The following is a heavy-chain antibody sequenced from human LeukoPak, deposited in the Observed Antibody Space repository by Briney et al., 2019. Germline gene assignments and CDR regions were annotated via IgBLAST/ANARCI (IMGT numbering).Heavy chain of an antibody. Sequence: GASVKVSCKASGYTFTSYYMHWVRQAPGQGLEWMGGIIPIFGTANYAQKFQGRVTITTDESTSTAYMELSSLRSEDTAVYYCARDRSGSYYRLDYWGQGTLVTVSS. D-gene: IGHD1-26*01. CDR2: IIPIFGTA. V-gene: IGHV1-69*05. CDR1: GYTFTSYY. J-gene: IGHJ4*02. CDR3: ARDRSGSYYRLDY.